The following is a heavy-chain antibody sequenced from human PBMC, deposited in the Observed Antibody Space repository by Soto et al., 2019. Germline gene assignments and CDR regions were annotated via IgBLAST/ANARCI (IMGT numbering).Heavy chain of an antibody. V-gene: IGHV3-66*01. D-gene: IGHD3-3*01. CDR3: AREAYYDPRGS. CDR2: IYSGGST. J-gene: IGHJ5*02. Sequence: EVQLVESGGGLVQPGGSLRLSCAASGFTVDTTYMSWVRQAPGKGLEWVSLIYSGGSTYYAGSVRGRFTISRDSSKNTLYLQMNSLRAEDTAVYYCAREAYYDPRGSWGQGTLVTVSS. CDR1: GFTVDTTY.